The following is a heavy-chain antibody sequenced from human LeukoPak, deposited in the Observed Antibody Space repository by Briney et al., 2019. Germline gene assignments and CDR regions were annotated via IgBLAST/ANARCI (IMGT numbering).Heavy chain of an antibody. D-gene: IGHD6-13*01. CDR3: ARRNAGTDDAFDI. V-gene: IGHV4-59*08. CDR2: IYYSGST. J-gene: IGHJ3*02. Sequence: SETLSLTCTVSGGSISSYYWSWLRQPPGKGLEWIGYIYYSGSTNYNPSLKSRITISVDTSKNQFSLKLSSVTAADTAVYYCARRNAGTDDAFDIWGQGTMVTVSS. CDR1: GGSISSYY.